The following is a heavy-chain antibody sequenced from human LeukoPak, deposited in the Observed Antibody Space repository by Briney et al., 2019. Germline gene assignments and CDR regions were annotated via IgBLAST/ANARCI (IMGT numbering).Heavy chain of an antibody. CDR3: AKDLAYSSSPYYFDY. CDR2: IRYDGSNK. J-gene: IGHJ4*02. CDR1: GFTFSSYG. D-gene: IGHD6-13*01. V-gene: IGHV3-30*02. Sequence: GGSLRLSCAASGFTFSSYGMHWVRQAPGKGLEWVAFIRYDGSNKYYADSVKGRFTISRDNSKNTLYLQMNSLRAEDTAVYYCAKDLAYSSSPYYFDYWGQGTLVTVSS.